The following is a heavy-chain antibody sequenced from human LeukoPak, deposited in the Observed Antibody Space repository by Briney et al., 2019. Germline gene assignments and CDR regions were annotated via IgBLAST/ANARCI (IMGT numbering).Heavy chain of an antibody. V-gene: IGHV4-34*01. CDR2: INRGGST. J-gene: IGHJ5*02. CDR3: ARGLFWSDLNPRPNWLDA. CDR1: GGSFSGYY. D-gene: IGHD3-3*01. Sequence: PSETLSLTCAVSGGSFSGYYWSWIRQPPGKGLEWIAEINRGGSTDYSPSLQSRVTMAVDTSKSHFSLNLSSVTAADTAVYYCARGLFWSDLNPRPNWLDAWGQGILVTVSS.